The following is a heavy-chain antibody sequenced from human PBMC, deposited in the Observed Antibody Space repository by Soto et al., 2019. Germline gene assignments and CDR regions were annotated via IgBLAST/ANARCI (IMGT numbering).Heavy chain of an antibody. CDR1: GYSFTSYW. CDR3: ARHTRVLRFLEWSPGDY. J-gene: IGHJ4*02. Sequence: PGESLKISCKGSGYSFTSYWIGWVRQMPGKGLEWMGIIYPGDSDTRYSPSFQGQVTISADKSISTAYLQWSSLKASDTAMYYCARHTRVLRFLEWSPGDYWGQGTLVTV. V-gene: IGHV5-51*01. D-gene: IGHD3-3*01. CDR2: IYPGDSDT.